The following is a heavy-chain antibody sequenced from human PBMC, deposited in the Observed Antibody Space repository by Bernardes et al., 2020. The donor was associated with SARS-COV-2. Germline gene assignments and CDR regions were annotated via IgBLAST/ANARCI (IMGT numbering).Heavy chain of an antibody. V-gene: IGHV4-59*01. J-gene: IGHJ4*02. D-gene: IGHD3-22*01. CDR1: GGSISTYY. Sequence: SETLSLTCTVSGGSISTYYWSWLRQPPGKGLEWIGYIQNRGSTNYNPSLKSRVTMSVDTSKNQFSLELTSVTAADTAVYYCASICCTVVVWGQGTLVSVSS. CDR3: ASICCTVVV. CDR2: IQNRGST.